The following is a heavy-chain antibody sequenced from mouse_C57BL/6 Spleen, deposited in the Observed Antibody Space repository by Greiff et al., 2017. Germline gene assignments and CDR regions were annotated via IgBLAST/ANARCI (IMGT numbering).Heavy chain of an antibody. D-gene: IGHD1-1*01. V-gene: IGHV2-9-1*01. Sequence: QVQLQQSGPGLVAPSQSLSITCTVSGFSLTSYAISWVRQPPGKGLEWLGVIWTGGGTNYNSALKSRLSISKDNSKSRVFLKMNSLQTDDTARYYCARNVYGSSYNAMDYWGQGTSVTVSS. CDR2: IWTGGGT. J-gene: IGHJ4*01. CDR1: GFSLTSYA. CDR3: ARNVYGSSYNAMDY.